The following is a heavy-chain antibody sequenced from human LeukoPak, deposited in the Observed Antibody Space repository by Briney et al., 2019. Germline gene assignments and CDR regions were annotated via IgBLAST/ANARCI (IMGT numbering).Heavy chain of an antibody. CDR2: IYYSGST. CDR3: ARGGWSLDY. D-gene: IGHD6-19*01. CDR1: GGSISSHY. V-gene: IGHV4-59*08. J-gene: IGHJ4*02. Sequence: SETLSLTCTVSGGSISSHYWSWIRQPPGKGLEWIGFIYYSGSTNYNSSLKSRVTISVDTSKNQISLKLRSVTAADTAVYYCARGGWSLDYWGQGPLVTVSS.